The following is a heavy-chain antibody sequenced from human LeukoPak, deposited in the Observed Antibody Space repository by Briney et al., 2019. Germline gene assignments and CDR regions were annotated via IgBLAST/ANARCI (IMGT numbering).Heavy chain of an antibody. V-gene: IGHV1-69*05. J-gene: IGHJ5*02. CDR3: ARNYDFWSGPFDP. CDR1: GGTFSSYA. CDR2: IIPIFGTA. D-gene: IGHD3-3*01. Sequence: GASVKVSCKASGGTFSSYAISWVRQAPGQGLEWMGGIIPIFGTANYAQKFQGRVTITTDESTSTAYMELSSLRSEDTAVYYCARNYDFWSGPFDPWGQGTLVTVSS.